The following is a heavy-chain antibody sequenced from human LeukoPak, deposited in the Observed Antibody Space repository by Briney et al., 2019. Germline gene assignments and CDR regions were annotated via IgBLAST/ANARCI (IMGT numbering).Heavy chain of an antibody. D-gene: IGHD5/OR15-5a*01. CDR1: GFTFSDYS. V-gene: IGHV3-21*01. Sequence: GGSLRLSCPASGFTFSDYSMSWVRQAPGKGLEWVSSISSSSDYIYHADSVKGRFTISRDNARNSLYLQMNSLRAEDTAVYYCARSRSVSNYKGMDVWGQGTTVTVSS. CDR2: ISSSSDYI. J-gene: IGHJ6*02. CDR3: ARSRSVSNYKGMDV.